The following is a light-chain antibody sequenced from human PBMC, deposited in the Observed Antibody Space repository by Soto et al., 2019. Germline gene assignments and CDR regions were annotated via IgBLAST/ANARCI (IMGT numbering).Light chain of an antibody. V-gene: IGLV4-69*01. Sequence: QLVLTQSPSASASLGASVKLTCTLSSGHSSYAIAWHQQQQEKGPRYLMKLNSDGSHSKGDGIPDRCSGSSTGAERYLTIPSLQSEDEADYYCQTWGTGIRVFGGGTKLTVL. CDR2: LNSDGSH. CDR3: QTWGTGIRV. CDR1: SGHSSYA. J-gene: IGLJ2*01.